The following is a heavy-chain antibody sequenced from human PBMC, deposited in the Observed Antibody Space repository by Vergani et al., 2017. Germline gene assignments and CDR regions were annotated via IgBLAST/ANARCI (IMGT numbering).Heavy chain of an antibody. CDR2: IQFDGSNQ. D-gene: IGHD3-16*01. J-gene: IGHJ4*02. CDR3: AKHFRGWGIDY. V-gene: IGHV3-30*02. Sequence: QVQLVESGGGVVQRGGYLRLSCATSGFTLSKYDMQWIRQGPGKGLEFVAFIQFDGSNQYYADSVKGRFTLSRNFSKNTLYLQMNSLRTEDTATYYCAKHFRGWGIDYWGQGTQVIVSS. CDR1: GFTLSKYD.